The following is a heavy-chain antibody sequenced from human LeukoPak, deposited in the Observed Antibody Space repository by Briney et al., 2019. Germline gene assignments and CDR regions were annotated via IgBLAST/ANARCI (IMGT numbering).Heavy chain of an antibody. Sequence: SETLSLTCTVSGGSINISPYYWSWIRQSPGKGLEWIGYVYYLGSTTYNPSLKSRVTISVDTSKNQFSLKLTSVTAADTAVYYCARQTGSGLFILPGGQGTLVTVSS. CDR3: ARQTGSGLFILP. CDR1: GGSINISPYY. V-gene: IGHV4-59*08. J-gene: IGHJ4*02. D-gene: IGHD3/OR15-3a*01. CDR2: VYYLGST.